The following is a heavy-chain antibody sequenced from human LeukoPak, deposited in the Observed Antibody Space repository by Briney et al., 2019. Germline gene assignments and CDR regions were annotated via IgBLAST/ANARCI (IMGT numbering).Heavy chain of an antibody. D-gene: IGHD3-10*01. V-gene: IGHV3-9*01. CDR1: GFTFDDYA. CDR3: AKSDVLLWFGELKY. CDR2: ISWNSGSI. J-gene: IGHJ4*02. Sequence: GRSLRLSCAASGFTFDDYAMHWVRQAPGKGLEWVSGISWNSGSIGYADSVKGRFTISRDNAKNSLYLQMNSLRAEDTALYYCAKSDVLLWFGELKYWGQGTLVTVSS.